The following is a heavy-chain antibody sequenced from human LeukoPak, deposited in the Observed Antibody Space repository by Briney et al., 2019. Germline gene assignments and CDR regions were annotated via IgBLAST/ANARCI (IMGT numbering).Heavy chain of an antibody. CDR3: ARDRITDFWSGYYTNYFDY. D-gene: IGHD3-3*01. CDR1: GFIFATNW. Sequence: GGSLRLSCAASGFIFATNWMTWVRQAPGKGLEWVATINQDGSEKYYVDSVKGRFTISRDNAKNSLYLQMNSRRAEDTAVYYCARDRITDFWSGYYTNYFDYWGQGTLVTVSS. J-gene: IGHJ4*02. V-gene: IGHV3-7*01. CDR2: INQDGSEK.